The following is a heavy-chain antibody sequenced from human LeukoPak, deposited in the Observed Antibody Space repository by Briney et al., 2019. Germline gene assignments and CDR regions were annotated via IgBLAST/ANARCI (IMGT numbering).Heavy chain of an antibody. Sequence: PGGSLRLSCAASGFTFSYAWMSWVRQAPGKGLEWVGRVISKTDGGTTDYAAPVKGRFTISRDDSKNTLYLQMNSLKTEDTAVYYCTSLFSRSWTYYSYMDVWGKGTTVTVSS. CDR3: TSLFSRSWTYYSYMDV. D-gene: IGHD6-6*01. V-gene: IGHV3-15*01. CDR1: GFTFSYAW. J-gene: IGHJ6*03. CDR2: VISKTDGGTT.